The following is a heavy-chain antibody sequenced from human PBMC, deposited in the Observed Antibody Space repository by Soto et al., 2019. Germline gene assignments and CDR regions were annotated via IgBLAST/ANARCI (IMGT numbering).Heavy chain of an antibody. J-gene: IGHJ4*02. CDR1: GYTFTSYV. V-gene: IGHV1-3*01. CDR3: AKGEGRYCRGGSCYYFDY. D-gene: IGHD2-15*01. CDR2: INAGNGNT. Sequence: ASVKVSCKASGYTFTSYVLHWVRQAPGQRLEWMGWINAGNGNTKYSQKFQGRVTITRDTSASTAYMELSSLRSEDTAVYYCAKGEGRYCRGGSCYYFDYWGQGTVVTVSS.